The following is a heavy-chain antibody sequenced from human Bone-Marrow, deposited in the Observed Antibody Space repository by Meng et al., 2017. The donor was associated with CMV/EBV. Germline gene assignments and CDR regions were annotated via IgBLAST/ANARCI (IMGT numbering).Heavy chain of an antibody. CDR3: AKHLRPGVYYFDY. CDR2: IYSGGST. CDR1: GFTVSRNY. V-gene: IGHV3-53*01. J-gene: IGHJ4*02. D-gene: IGHD2-8*01. Sequence: GESLKISCAASGFTVSRNYMSWVRQAPGKGLEWVSVIYSGGSTYYADSVKGRFNITRDNSKNTLYPQMNSPRAEDTAVYYCAKHLRPGVYYFDYWGQGTRVTVSS.